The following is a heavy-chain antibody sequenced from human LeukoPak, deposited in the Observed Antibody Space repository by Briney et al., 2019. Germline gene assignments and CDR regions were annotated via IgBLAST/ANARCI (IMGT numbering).Heavy chain of an antibody. CDR2: ISGSGDIT. J-gene: IGHJ4*02. CDR3: ARATYSSGWGTSDY. Sequence: PGGSLRLSCAASGFTFSTYAMSWVRQAPGKGLEWVSAISGSGDITYLADSVKGRFTISRDNSKNTLYLQMNSLRAEDTAVYYCARATYSSGWGTSDYWGQGTLVTVSS. CDR1: GFTFSTYA. V-gene: IGHV3-23*01. D-gene: IGHD6-19*01.